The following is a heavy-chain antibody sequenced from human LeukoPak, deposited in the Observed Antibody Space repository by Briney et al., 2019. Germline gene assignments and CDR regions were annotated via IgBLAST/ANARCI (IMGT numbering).Heavy chain of an antibody. D-gene: IGHD6-19*01. CDR3: ARDSVSVAGSGPYYYYYYMDV. CDR2: INHSGST. CDR1: GGSFSGYY. J-gene: IGHJ6*03. Sequence: PSETLSLTCAVYGGSFSGYYWSWIRQPPGKGLEWIGEINHSGSTNYNPSLKSRVTISVDTSKNQFSLKLSSVTAADTAVYYCARDSVSVAGSGPYYYYYYMDVWGKGTTVTISS. V-gene: IGHV4-34*01.